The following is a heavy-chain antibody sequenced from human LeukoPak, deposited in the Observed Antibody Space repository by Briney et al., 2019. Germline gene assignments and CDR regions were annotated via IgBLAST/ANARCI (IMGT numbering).Heavy chain of an antibody. CDR3: ARWGYGGDPPIDY. D-gene: IGHD3-16*01. CDR2: IYYSGST. CDR1: GGSISSGGYY. J-gene: IGHJ4*02. Sequence: SETLSLTCTVSGGSISSGGYYWSWIRQHPGKGLEWIGYIYYSGSTYYNPSLKSRVTISVDTSKNQFSLKLSSVTAADTAVYYCARWGYGGDPPIDYWGQGTLVTVSS. V-gene: IGHV4-31*03.